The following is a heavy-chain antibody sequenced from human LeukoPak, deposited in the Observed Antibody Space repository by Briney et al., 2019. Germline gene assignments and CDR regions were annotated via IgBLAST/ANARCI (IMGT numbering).Heavy chain of an antibody. CDR3: AGAIYRYYFDY. V-gene: IGHV3-7*01. D-gene: IGHD3-9*01. CDR2: IKQDGSEK. CDR1: GFTFSNYR. J-gene: IGHJ4*02. Sequence: PGGSLRLSCAASGFTFSNYRMSWVRQTPGKGLEWVANIKQDGSEKYYVDSVKGRFTISRDNAKNSLFLQMNSLRAEDTAVYYCAGAIYRYYFDYWGQGTLVTVSS.